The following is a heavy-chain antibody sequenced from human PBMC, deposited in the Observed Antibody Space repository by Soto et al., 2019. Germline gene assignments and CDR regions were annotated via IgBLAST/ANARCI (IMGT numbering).Heavy chain of an antibody. CDR2: ISFSGSTI. CDR3: TRGAGFFYGVDV. D-gene: IGHD3-10*01. Sequence: PRLSCAASGFSFSDYEMNWVRQAPGKGLEWIAHISFSGSTIYYTDSVKGRFSISIDNSKNFLYLQMSGLRADDSAVYYCTRGAGFFYGVDVWGLGTTVTVSS. J-gene: IGHJ6*02. V-gene: IGHV3-48*03. CDR1: GFSFSDYE.